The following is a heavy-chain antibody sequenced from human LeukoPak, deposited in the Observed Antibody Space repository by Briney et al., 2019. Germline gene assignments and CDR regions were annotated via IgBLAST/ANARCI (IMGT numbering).Heavy chain of an antibody. CDR3: ARAQSRYFDWSLGFFDY. CDR1: GFTSSSY. D-gene: IGHD3-9*01. CDR2: ISSTSSYI. Sequence: GGSLRLSCAASGFTSSSYMNWVHQAPGKGLEWVSSISSTSSYIYYADSVKGRFTISRDNAKNSLYLQMNSLRADDTAVYYCARAQSRYFDWSLGFFDYWGQGTLVTVSS. V-gene: IGHV3-21*01. J-gene: IGHJ4*02.